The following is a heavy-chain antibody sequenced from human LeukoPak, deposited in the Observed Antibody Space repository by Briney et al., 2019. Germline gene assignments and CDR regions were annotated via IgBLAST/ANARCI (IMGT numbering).Heavy chain of an antibody. V-gene: IGHV1-2*02. Sequence: ASVKVSCKASGYTFTGKFMHWVRQAPGQGLEWMGWIDPNSGGTDYAQKFRGRVTVTRDTSTSTAYMDLSRLILDDTAVYYCARDREGLAYFDYWGQGTLVTVSS. CDR3: ARDREGLAYFDY. CDR2: IDPNSGGT. CDR1: GYTFTGKF. J-gene: IGHJ4*02. D-gene: IGHD3/OR15-3a*01.